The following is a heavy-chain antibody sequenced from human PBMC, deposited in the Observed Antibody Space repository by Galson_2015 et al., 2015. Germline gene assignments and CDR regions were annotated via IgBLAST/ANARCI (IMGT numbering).Heavy chain of an antibody. Sequence: SVKVSCKASGYTFTSYYMHWVRQAPGQGLEWMGIINPSGGSTSYAQKFQGRVTMTRDTSTSTVYMELSSLRSEDTAVYYCARDADFWSSRTSGWYFDLWGRGTLVTVSS. V-gene: IGHV1-46*01. CDR3: ARDADFWSSRTSGWYFDL. CDR1: GYTFTSYY. J-gene: IGHJ2*01. D-gene: IGHD3-3*01. CDR2: INPSGGST.